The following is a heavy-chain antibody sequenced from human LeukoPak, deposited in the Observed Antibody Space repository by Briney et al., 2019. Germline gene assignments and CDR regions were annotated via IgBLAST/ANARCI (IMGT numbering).Heavy chain of an antibody. V-gene: IGHV4-4*02. CDR1: GGSVSHSNW. CDR3: ARGVVDYSTRSGYLSH. J-gene: IGHJ4*02. D-gene: IGHD3-22*01. Sequence: SETLSLTCAVSGGSVSHSNWWTWVRQSPGKGLEWIGEVHPSEGTNYNPSLKSRVTISLDKSKNQFSLELNSVTAADTAVYFCARGVVDYSTRSGYLSHWGQGTLVTVSS. CDR2: VHPSEGT.